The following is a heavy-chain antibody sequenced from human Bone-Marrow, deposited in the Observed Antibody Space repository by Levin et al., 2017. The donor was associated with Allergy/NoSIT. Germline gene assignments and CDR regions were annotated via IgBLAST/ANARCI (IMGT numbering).Heavy chain of an antibody. CDR3: AKHLESQLLFSSVGHDAFDI. D-gene: IGHD2-21*01. CDR2: VSGDAANT. Sequence: GGSLRLSCAASEFTFSTYAMSWVRQPPGKGLEWVSAVSGDAANTYYIDSVKGRFTISRDNSKNTLYLQLNSLRADDTAVYYCAKHLESQLLFSSVGHDAFDIWGQGTMVTISS. J-gene: IGHJ3*02. V-gene: IGHV3-23*01. CDR1: EFTFSTYA.